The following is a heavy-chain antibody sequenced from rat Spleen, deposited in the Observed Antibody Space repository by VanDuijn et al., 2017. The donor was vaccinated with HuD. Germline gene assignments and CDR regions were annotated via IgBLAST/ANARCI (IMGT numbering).Heavy chain of an antibody. CDR2: IWGDGST. V-gene: IGHV2-32*01. CDR1: GFSLTSYH. Sequence: QVQLTESGPGLVQPSETLSLTCTVSGFSLTSYHVSWVRQPPGKGLEWMGVIWGDGSTAYNSALKSRLTISRDTSKSQVFLKMSSLKTEDTATYYCARGGLWFAYWGQGTLVTVSS. J-gene: IGHJ3*01. CDR3: ARGGLWFAY.